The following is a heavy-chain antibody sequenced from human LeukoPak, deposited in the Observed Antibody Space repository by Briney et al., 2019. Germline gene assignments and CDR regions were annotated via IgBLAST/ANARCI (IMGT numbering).Heavy chain of an antibody. CDR3: ARPLERRLIHYFDF. CDR1: GFTFSSYA. D-gene: IGHD6-25*01. J-gene: IGHJ4*02. V-gene: IGHV3-30-3*01. Sequence: GGSLRLSCAASGFTFSSYAISWVRQAPGKGLEWVAVVSYLGNDKFYADSVKGRFTISKDNSNNTVYLEINSLRSEDTAVYYCARPLERRLIHYFDFWGPGTLVTVSS. CDR2: VSYLGNDK.